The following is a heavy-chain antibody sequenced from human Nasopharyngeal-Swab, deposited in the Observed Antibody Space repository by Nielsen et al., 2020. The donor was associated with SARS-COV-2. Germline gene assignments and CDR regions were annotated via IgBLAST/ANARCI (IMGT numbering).Heavy chain of an antibody. CDR3: ARARGQPHNYYYYGMDV. V-gene: IGHV7-4-1*02. J-gene: IGHJ6*02. CDR2: INPNTGNP. CDR1: GYTFTSYA. Sequence: ASVKVSCKASGYTFTSYAMNWVRQAPGQGLEWMGWINPNTGNPTYAQGFTGRFVFSLDTSVSTAYLQISSLKAEDTAVYYCARARGQPHNYYYYGMDVWGQGTTVTVSS.